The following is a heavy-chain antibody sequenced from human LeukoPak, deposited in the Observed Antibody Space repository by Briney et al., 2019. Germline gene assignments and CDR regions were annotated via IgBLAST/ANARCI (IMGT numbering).Heavy chain of an antibody. CDR1: GYTFTSYD. D-gene: IGHD6-13*01. J-gene: IGHJ6*03. V-gene: IGHV1-8*01. CDR2: MNPNSGNT. Sequence: ASVKVSCKASGYTFTSYDINWVRQATGQGLEWMGWMNPNSGNTGYAQKFQGRVTMTRNTSISTAYMELSSLRSEDTAVYYCAGGRHSSSWRVYYYYYYMDVWGKGTTVTVSS. CDR3: AGGRHSSSWRVYYYYYYMDV.